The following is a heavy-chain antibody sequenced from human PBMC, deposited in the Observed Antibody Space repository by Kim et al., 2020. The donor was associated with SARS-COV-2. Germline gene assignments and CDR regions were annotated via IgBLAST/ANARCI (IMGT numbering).Heavy chain of an antibody. D-gene: IGHD2-15*01. CDR1: GFTVSSNY. CDR2: IYSGGST. V-gene: IGHV3-53*01. Sequence: GGSLRLSCAASGFTVSSNYMSWVRQAPGKGLEWVSVIYSGGSTYYADSVKGRFTISRDNSRNTLYLQMNSLRVEDTAVYYCVRGRTGGFHDYWGQGTLVTVSS. CDR3: VRGRTGGFHDY. J-gene: IGHJ4*02.